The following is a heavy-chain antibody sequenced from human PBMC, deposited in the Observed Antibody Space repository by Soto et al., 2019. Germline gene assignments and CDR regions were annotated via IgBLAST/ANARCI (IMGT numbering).Heavy chain of an antibody. CDR1: GYTFTDYY. D-gene: IGHD3-10*01. Sequence: ASVKVSCKASGYTFTDYYIHWVRQAPGQGLEWMGYINPTSGGTNFALKFQGWVTMTTDTSINTAYVELSGLKSDDPAVYYCARSHVWFGDTYNWFDPWGQGTLVTVSS. CDR2: INPTSGGT. V-gene: IGHV1-2*04. J-gene: IGHJ5*02. CDR3: ARSHVWFGDTYNWFDP.